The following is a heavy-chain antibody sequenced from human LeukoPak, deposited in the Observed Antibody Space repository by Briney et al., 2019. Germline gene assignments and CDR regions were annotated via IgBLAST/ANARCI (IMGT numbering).Heavy chain of an antibody. CDR2: ISWNSGSI. Sequence: PGGSLRLSCAASGFTFSSYAMSWVRQAPGKGLEWVSGISWNSGSIAYADSVKGRFTISRDNAKNSLYLQMNSLRAEDTALYYCAKVNSGSPGPYGMDVWGQGTTVTVSS. CDR3: AKVNSGSPGPYGMDV. J-gene: IGHJ6*02. D-gene: IGHD1-26*01. CDR1: GFTFSSYA. V-gene: IGHV3-9*01.